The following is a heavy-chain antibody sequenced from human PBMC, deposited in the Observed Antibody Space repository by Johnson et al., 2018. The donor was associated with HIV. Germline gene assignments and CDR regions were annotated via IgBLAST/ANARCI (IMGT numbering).Heavy chain of an antibody. CDR2: ISYDGSNK. CDR3: ATDNGQYGFDI. V-gene: IGHV3-30*04. CDR1: GFTFSSYA. J-gene: IGHJ3*02. D-gene: IGHD2-8*01. Sequence: QVQLVESGGGVVQPGRSLRLSCAASGFTFSSYAMHWVRQAPGKGLEWVAVISYDGSNKYYADSVKGRFTISRDDSKITLYLQMNSLRTDDTAVYYCATDNGQYGFDIWGQGTMVTVSS.